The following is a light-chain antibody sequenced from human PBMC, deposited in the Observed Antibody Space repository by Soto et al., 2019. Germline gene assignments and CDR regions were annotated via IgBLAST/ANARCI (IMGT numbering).Light chain of an antibody. V-gene: IGLV2-14*01. CDR2: EVS. CDR3: SSYTSSSLLV. CDR1: SSDVGGYNY. Sequence: QSVLTQPPSVSGAPGQRVTISCTGTSSDVGGYNYVSWYQQHPGKAPKLMIYEVSNRPSGVSNRFSGSKSGNTASLTISGLQAEDEADYYCSSYTSSSLLVFGTGTKVTVL. J-gene: IGLJ1*01.